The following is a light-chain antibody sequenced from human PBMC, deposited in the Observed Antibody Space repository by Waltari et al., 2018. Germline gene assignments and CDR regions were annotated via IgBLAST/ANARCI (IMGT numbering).Light chain of an antibody. CDR3: QVWHAAIDPGV. CDR2: YDS. Sequence: SYVLTQPPSVSVAPGETARITCRGDNIGRYRVHWYQQKPGQAPVLVIFYDSDRPSGIPERFSGSNSGNTATLTITRVEAGDEANYYCQVWHAAIDPGVFGTGTEVSVL. CDR1: NIGRYR. V-gene: IGLV3-21*04. J-gene: IGLJ1*01.